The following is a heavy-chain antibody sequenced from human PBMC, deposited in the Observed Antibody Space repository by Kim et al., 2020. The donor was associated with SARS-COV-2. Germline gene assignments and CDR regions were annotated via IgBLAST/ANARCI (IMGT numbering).Heavy chain of an antibody. Sequence: GESLRLSCAASGFTFSSYEMNWVRQAPGKGLEWVSYISSSGSIIYYADSVKGRFTISRDNAKNSLYLQMNSLRAEDTAVYYCARGLRFLEWLIGSNWFDPWGQGTLVTVSS. CDR1: GFTFSSYE. CDR3: ARGLRFLEWLIGSNWFDP. J-gene: IGHJ5*02. V-gene: IGHV3-48*03. D-gene: IGHD3-3*01. CDR2: ISSSGSII.